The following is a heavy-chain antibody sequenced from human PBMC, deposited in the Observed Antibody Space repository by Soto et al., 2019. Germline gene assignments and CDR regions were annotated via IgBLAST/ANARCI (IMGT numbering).Heavy chain of an antibody. J-gene: IGHJ6*02. D-gene: IGHD6-6*01. CDR3: ARDDYKYTRSSGPFRYYYGMDV. V-gene: IGHV3-30-3*01. CDR2: ISYDGSDK. Sequence: GGSLRLSCAASGFTLNSYGIHWVRQAPGKGLEWVAFISYDGSDKYYADSVKGRFTVSRDNSMNTLYLQLNSLRAEDSAVYYCARDDYKYTRSSGPFRYYYGMDVWGQGTTVTVSS. CDR1: GFTLNSYG.